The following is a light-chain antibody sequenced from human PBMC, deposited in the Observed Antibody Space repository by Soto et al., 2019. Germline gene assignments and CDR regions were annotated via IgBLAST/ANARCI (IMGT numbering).Light chain of an antibody. CDR1: QGVGSY. CDR3: QQYNSYSLT. V-gene: IGKV1-9*01. Sequence: IQLTQSPSFLSPSVGDRVTITCPASQGVGSYLVWYQQKPGKAPNLLIYVASTLQSGVPSRFSGSGFGTEFPLTVRSLQPEDFATYYCQQYNSYSLTFGQGTKV. CDR2: VAS. J-gene: IGKJ1*01.